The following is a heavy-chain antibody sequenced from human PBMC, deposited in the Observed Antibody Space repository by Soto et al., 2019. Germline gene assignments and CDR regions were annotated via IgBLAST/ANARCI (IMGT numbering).Heavy chain of an antibody. D-gene: IGHD4-17*01. Sequence: ASVKVSCKASGYTFTNYAMHWVRQAPGQRLEWMGWINADNGNTGYAQKFQGRVTMTRNTSISTAYMELSSLRSEDTAVYYCARTLYGDNVDYWGQGTLVTVSS. CDR2: INADNGNT. CDR3: ARTLYGDNVDY. V-gene: IGHV1-8*02. CDR1: GYTFTNYA. J-gene: IGHJ4*02.